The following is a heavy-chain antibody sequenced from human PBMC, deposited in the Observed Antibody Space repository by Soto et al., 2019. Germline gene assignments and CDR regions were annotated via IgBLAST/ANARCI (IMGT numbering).Heavy chain of an antibody. Sequence: EASVKVSCKASGGTFSSYAISWVRQAPGQGLEWMGGIIPIFGTANYAQKFQGRVTITADESTSTAYMELSSLRSEDTAVYYCASRNYDFWSGYYDAPGYYGMDVWGQGTTVTVSS. CDR2: IIPIFGTA. CDR3: ASRNYDFWSGYYDAPGYYGMDV. CDR1: GGTFSSYA. D-gene: IGHD3-3*01. V-gene: IGHV1-69*13. J-gene: IGHJ6*02.